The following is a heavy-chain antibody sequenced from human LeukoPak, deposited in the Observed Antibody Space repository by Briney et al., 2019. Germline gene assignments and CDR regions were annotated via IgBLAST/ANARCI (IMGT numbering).Heavy chain of an antibody. Sequence: PSETLSLTCTVSGGSISSSSYYWGWIRQPPGKGLEWIGSIYYSGSTYYNPSLKSRVTISVDTSKNQFSLKLSSVTAADTAVYYCARQVGYCSSTSCYGAFDYWGQGTLVTVSS. D-gene: IGHD2-2*01. V-gene: IGHV4-39*01. J-gene: IGHJ4*02. CDR3: ARQVGYCSSTSCYGAFDY. CDR1: GGSISSSSYY. CDR2: IYYSGST.